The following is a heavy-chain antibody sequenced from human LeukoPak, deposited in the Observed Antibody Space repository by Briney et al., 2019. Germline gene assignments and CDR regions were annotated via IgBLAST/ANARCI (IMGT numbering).Heavy chain of an antibody. CDR1: GGTFSSYA. J-gene: IGHJ6*02. CDR2: IIPIFGTA. CDR3: ATGTYYYGSGSPGRYYGMDV. Sequence: SVKVSCKASGGTFSSYAISWVRQAPGQGLEWMGWIIPIFGTANYAQKFQGRVTITADESTSTAYMELSSLRSEDTAVYYCATGTYYYGSGSPGRYYGMDVWGQGTTVTVSS. V-gene: IGHV1-69*01. D-gene: IGHD3-10*01.